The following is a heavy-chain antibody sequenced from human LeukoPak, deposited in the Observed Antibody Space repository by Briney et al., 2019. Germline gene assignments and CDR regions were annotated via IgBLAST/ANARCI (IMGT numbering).Heavy chain of an antibody. CDR2: IYTSGST. CDR3: ATGDSSGYQGYFDY. CDR1: GGSISSGSYY. V-gene: IGHV4-61*02. D-gene: IGHD3-22*01. J-gene: IGHJ4*02. Sequence: SQTLSLTCTVSGGSISSGSYYWSWIRQPAGKGLEWIGRIYTSGSTNYNPSLKSRVTISVDTSKNQFPLKLSSVTAADTAVYYCATGDSSGYQGYFDYWGQGTLVTVSS.